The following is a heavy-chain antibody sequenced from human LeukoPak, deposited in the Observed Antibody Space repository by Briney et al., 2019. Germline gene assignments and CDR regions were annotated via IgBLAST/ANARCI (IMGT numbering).Heavy chain of an antibody. Sequence: SETLSLTCTVSGGSISSYYWSWIRQPPGKGLEWIGYIYYSGSTNYNPSLKSRVTISVDTSKNQFSLKLSSVTAADTAVYYCARRKRLRAYYFDYWGQGTLVTVSS. CDR2: IYYSGST. D-gene: IGHD4-17*01. CDR3: ARRKRLRAYYFDY. J-gene: IGHJ4*02. CDR1: GGSISSYY. V-gene: IGHV4-59*12.